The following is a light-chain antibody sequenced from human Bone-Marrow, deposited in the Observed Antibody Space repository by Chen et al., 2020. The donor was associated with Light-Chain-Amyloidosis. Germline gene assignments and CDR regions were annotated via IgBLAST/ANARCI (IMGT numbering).Light chain of an antibody. Sequence: QSALTQPASVSGSPGQSITIAGTGTRSDIGAYKYASWYQQDPGKPPKLIIYEGTYRPSGFSNRFSCSKSGDTASMTVSGVQAEDEADDYCSSYSFSNTPWVFGGGTKLTVL. CDR2: EGT. CDR1: RSDIGAYKY. J-gene: IGLJ3*02. CDR3: SSYSFSNTPWV. V-gene: IGLV2-14*01.